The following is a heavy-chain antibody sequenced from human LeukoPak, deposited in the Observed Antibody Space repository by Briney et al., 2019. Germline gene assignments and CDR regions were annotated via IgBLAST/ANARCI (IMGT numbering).Heavy chain of an antibody. V-gene: IGHV1-18*01. CDR3: ARGDWFDP. CDR1: GSTFTSYD. J-gene: IGHJ5*02. D-gene: IGHD2-21*01. CDR2: VSGYNGNT. Sequence: ASVKVSCKASGSTFTSYDINWVRQAPGQGLEWMGWVSGYNGNTNYAQKFEGRVAMTTDTSSSTAYMELRSLRSDDTAIYYCARGDWFDPWGQGTLVSVSS.